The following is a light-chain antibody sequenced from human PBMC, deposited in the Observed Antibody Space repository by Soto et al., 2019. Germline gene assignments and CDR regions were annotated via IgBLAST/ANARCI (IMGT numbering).Light chain of an antibody. V-gene: IGLV2-14*01. Sequence: QSALTQPASVSGSPGQSISISCTGTSSDVGGYNYVSWYQQHPGKAPKLMIYDVTDRPSGISSRFSGSKSGNTASLTISGLQAEDEADIYCSSYTRSSTVVFGGGTKLTVL. CDR2: DVT. CDR1: SSDVGGYNY. J-gene: IGLJ2*01. CDR3: SSYTRSSTVV.